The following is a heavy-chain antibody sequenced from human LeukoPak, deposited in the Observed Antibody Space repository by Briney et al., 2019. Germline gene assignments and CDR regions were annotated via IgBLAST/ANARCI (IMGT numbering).Heavy chain of an antibody. J-gene: IGHJ4*02. D-gene: IGHD6-19*01. CDR2: ISSSSSHI. CDR1: GFTFSSYS. Sequence: GGSLRLSCAASGFTFSSYSMKWVRQAPGKGLEWVSSISSSSSHIYYADSVKGRFTISRDNAKNSLYLQMNSLRAEDTAVYYCAKVPHSGWYNRYFDYWGQGTLVTVSS. CDR3: AKVPHSGWYNRYFDY. V-gene: IGHV3-21*04.